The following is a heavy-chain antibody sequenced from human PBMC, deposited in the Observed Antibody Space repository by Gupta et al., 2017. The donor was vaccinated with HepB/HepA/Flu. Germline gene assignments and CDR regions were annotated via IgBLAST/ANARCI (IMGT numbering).Heavy chain of an antibody. D-gene: IGHD6-19*01. Sequence: QVQLVESGGGVVQPGRSLRLSCAASGFTFSNYDIHWVRQAPGKGVEWVAIKSYDGRNKWYADSVKGRFTISRDNSKNTLYLQMNSLRPEDTAVYYCAKDVGEWLANDYWGQGTLVTVSS. CDR1: GFTFSNYD. J-gene: IGHJ4*02. CDR2: KSYDGRNK. CDR3: AKDVGEWLANDY. V-gene: IGHV3-30*18.